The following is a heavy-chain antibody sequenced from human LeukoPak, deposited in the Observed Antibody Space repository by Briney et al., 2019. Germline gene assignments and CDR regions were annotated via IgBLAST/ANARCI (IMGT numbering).Heavy chain of an antibody. CDR1: GGSFSGYY. J-gene: IGHJ4*02. CDR3: ARGTRYGIGY. Sequence: SETLSLTCAVYGGSFSGYYWSWIRQPPGKGLEWIGEINHSGSTNYNPSLKSRVTISVDTSKNQFSLKLSSVTAADTAVYYCARGTRYGIGYWGQGTLVTVSS. V-gene: IGHV4-34*01. CDR2: INHSGST. D-gene: IGHD1-14*01.